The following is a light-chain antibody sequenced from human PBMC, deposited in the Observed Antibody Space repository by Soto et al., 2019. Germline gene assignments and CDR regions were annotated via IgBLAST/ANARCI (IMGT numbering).Light chain of an antibody. Sequence: DIQMTQSRSSVSASVGDRVTMTCRASRAISNYVSWFQQKPGQAPKSLIHAGNNLQSGTPSRFSGSRSGTDFSLNISSLQPEDVAPYYCQQYDIYPVTFGDGT. CDR3: QQYDIYPVT. CDR1: RAISNY. V-gene: IGKV1-16*01. CDR2: AGN. J-gene: IGKJ2*01.